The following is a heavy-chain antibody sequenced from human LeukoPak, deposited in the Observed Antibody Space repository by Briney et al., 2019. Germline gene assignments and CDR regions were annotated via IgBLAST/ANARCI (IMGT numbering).Heavy chain of an antibody. J-gene: IGHJ5*02. CDR2: INPNSGGT. V-gene: IGHV1-2*02. Sequence: ASVPVSCKASGYTFTAYYMHWVRQAPGQGLEWMGWINPNSGGTNYAQKFQGRVTMTRDTSISTAYMELSSLRSDDTAVYYCVRGQQQPLAMGFDPWGQGTLVTVSS. CDR1: GYTFTAYY. CDR3: VRGQQQPLAMGFDP. D-gene: IGHD6-13*01.